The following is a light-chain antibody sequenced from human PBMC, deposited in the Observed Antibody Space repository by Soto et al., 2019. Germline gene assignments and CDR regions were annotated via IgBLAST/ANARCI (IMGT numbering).Light chain of an antibody. CDR2: KAS. J-gene: IGKJ1*01. V-gene: IGKV1-5*03. Sequence: DIPMTQSPSTLSASVGDRVTLTCRASQTIYSWLAWYQQKPGKAPNLLIYKASTLESGVPSRFSGSGSGTEFTLTINSLQPDDFATYYCQQYHSSPPWTFGQGTKVEIK. CDR3: QQYHSSPPWT. CDR1: QTIYSW.